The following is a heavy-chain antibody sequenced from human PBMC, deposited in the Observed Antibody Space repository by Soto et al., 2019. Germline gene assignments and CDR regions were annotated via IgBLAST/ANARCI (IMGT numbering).Heavy chain of an antibody. CDR1: GGSVNNNY. Sequence: SETLSLTCTVSGGSVNNNYWSWIRQPPGGGLEWIGYIFSSGGTNYNPSLETRVAISVDTSKNQLSLKLRSVTAADTAVYYCARGGDNSPWYYSLWGQGTLVTVSS. CDR3: ARGGDNSPWYYSL. J-gene: IGHJ4*02. CDR2: IFSSGGT. D-gene: IGHD3-10*01. V-gene: IGHV4-59*02.